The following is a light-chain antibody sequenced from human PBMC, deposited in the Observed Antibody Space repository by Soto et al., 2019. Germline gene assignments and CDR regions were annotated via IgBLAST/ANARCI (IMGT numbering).Light chain of an antibody. CDR2: DAS. CDR1: QSVSTY. J-gene: IGKJ4*01. CDR3: QQFSSYPLT. Sequence: EIGLPQSPATLSLSPGERATLSCRASQSVSTYLAWYQQKPGQAPRLLIYDASNRATGIPARFSGSGSGTEFTLTISSLQSEDFAVYYCQQFSSYPLTFGGGTRWIS. V-gene: IGKV3-11*01.